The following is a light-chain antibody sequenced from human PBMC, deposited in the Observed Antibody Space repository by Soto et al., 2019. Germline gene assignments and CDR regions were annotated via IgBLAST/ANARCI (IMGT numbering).Light chain of an antibody. CDR2: DVS. CDR3: QQYNNWPPWT. CDR1: QSVGTY. V-gene: IGKV3D-15*01. J-gene: IGKJ1*01. Sequence: PGERATLSCRASQSVGTYLAWYQQKPGQSPRLLMFDVSNRATGIPARFSGSGSGTEFTLTISSLQSEDFAVYYCQQYNNWPPWTFGQGTKVDIK.